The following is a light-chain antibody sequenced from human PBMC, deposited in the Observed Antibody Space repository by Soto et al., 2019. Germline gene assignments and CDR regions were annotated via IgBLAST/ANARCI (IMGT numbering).Light chain of an antibody. CDR3: SSYSGSNILV. J-gene: IGLJ2*01. Sequence: QSALTQPPSASGSPGQSVTISCTGTSSDVGGYNYVSWYQQHPGKAPKLMIYEVNKRPSGVPDRFSGFKSGNTASLTVSGLQSEDEADYYCSSYSGSNILVFGGGTKLTV. CDR2: EVN. V-gene: IGLV2-8*01. CDR1: SSDVGGYNY.